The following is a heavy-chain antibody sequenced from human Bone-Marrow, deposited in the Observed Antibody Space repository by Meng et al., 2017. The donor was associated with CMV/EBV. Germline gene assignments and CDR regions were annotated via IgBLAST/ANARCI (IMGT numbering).Heavy chain of an antibody. D-gene: IGHD6-19*01. CDR2: IYHSGST. CDR1: GGSISSSNW. J-gene: IGHJ4*02. Sequence: GSLRLSCAVSGGSISSSNWWSWVRQPPGKGLEWIGEIYHSGSTNYNPSLKSRVTISVDKSKNQFSLKLSSVTAADTAVYYCARGRVAVAGIAPNFDYWGQGTLVTVSS. CDR3: ARGRVAVAGIAPNFDY. V-gene: IGHV4-4*02.